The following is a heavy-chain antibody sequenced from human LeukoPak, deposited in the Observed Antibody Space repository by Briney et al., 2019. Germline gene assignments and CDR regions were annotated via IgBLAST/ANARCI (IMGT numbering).Heavy chain of an antibody. CDR3: AGTQYYFDY. Sequence: GGSLRLSCAASGFTFSSYAMSWVRQAPGKGLEWVSAISGSGGSTYYADSVKGRFTISRDNAKNSLYLQMNSLRDEDTAVYYCAGTQYYFDYWGQGTLVTVSS. CDR1: GFTFSSYA. J-gene: IGHJ4*02. V-gene: IGHV3-23*01. CDR2: ISGSGGST.